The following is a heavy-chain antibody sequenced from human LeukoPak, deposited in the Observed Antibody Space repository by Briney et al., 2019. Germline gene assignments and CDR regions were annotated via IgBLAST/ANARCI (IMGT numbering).Heavy chain of an antibody. V-gene: IGHV4-31*03. CDR2: IYYSGST. D-gene: IGHD6-19*01. CDR1: GGSISSGGYY. CDR3: ARLVSYSSGWSIIDY. Sequence: SQTLSLTCTVSGGSISSGGYYWSWIRQHPGKGLEWIGYIYYSGSTYYNPSLKSRVTISVDTSKNQFSLKLSSVTAADTAVYYCARLVSYSSGWSIIDYWGQGTLVTVSS. J-gene: IGHJ4*02.